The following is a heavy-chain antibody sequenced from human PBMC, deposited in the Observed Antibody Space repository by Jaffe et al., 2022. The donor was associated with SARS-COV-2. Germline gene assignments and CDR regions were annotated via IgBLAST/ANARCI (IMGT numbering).Heavy chain of an antibody. CDR2: LKQDETEK. CDR1: GFTFSDYW. D-gene: IGHD4-4*01. CDR3: VREDHSNYKY. J-gene: IGHJ4*02. V-gene: IGHV3-7*03. Sequence: EVHLVESGGGLVQPGGSLRLSCVTSGFTFSDYWMAWVRQAPGKALEWVANLKQDETEKFYVDSVKGRFTISRDNARNSLYLQMNSLRAEDTAVYYCVREDHSNYKYWGQGVLVTVSS.